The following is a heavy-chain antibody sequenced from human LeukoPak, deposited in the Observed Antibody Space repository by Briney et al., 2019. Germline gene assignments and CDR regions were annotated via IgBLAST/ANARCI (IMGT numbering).Heavy chain of an antibody. J-gene: IGHJ4*02. V-gene: IGHV3-49*04. CDR2: IRRKIYGATT. Sequence: GGSLRLSCTTSVFSFGVYAVTWARQAPGEGLEWVGFIRRKIYGATTKYTTSAQARFTISRDDSKSIAYLQMNSLETEDTAVYYCARGVAWDSGPLALDYGSQGSLVTV. CDR1: VFSFGVYA. CDR3: ARGVAWDSGPLALDY. D-gene: IGHD5-12*01.